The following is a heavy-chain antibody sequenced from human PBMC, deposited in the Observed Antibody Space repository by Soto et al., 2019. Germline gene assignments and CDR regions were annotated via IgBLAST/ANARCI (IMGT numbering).Heavy chain of an antibody. Sequence: PSDTLSLTCTVSGGSISSYYWSWIRQPPGKGLEWIGYIYYSGSTNYNPSLKSRVTISVDTSKNQFSLKLSSVTAADTAVYYCARGREYDLLTKQAYYYYYYMDVWGKGTTVTVSS. D-gene: IGHD3-9*01. V-gene: IGHV4-59*08. CDR3: ARGREYDLLTKQAYYYYYYMDV. J-gene: IGHJ6*03. CDR2: IYYSGST. CDR1: GGSISSYY.